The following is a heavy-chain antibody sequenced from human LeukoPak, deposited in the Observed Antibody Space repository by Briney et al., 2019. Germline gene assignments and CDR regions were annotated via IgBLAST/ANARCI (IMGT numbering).Heavy chain of an antibody. CDR2: ISGGGGST. V-gene: IGHV3-23*01. Sequence: PGASLRLSCAASGFTFSNYAMSWVRQGPGKGLDWVSIISGGGGSTYYADSVKGRFTISRDNAKNSLYLQMNSLRAEDTALYHCARGYSYGYTSWFDPWGQGTLVTVSS. CDR3: ARGYSYGYTSWFDP. CDR1: GFTFSNYA. J-gene: IGHJ5*02. D-gene: IGHD5-18*01.